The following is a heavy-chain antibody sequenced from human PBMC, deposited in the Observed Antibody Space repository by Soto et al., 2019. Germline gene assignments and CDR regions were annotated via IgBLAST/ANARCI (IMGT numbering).Heavy chain of an antibody. Sequence: SVKVSCKASGGTFSSYAISWVRQAPGQGLEWMGGIIPIFGTANYAQKFQGRVTITADESTSTAYMELSSLRSEDTAVYYCARIRVVPAAYPKHYYYYGMDVWGQGTTVTVSS. D-gene: IGHD2-2*01. CDR2: IIPIFGTA. CDR3: ARIRVVPAAYPKHYYYYGMDV. V-gene: IGHV1-69*13. CDR1: GGTFSSYA. J-gene: IGHJ6*02.